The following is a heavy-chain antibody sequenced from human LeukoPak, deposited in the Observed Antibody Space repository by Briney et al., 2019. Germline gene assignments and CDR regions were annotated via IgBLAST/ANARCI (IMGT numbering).Heavy chain of an antibody. Sequence: GGSLRLSCAVSGFTFSGDWMHWVRQAPGKGLFWVSGISAGGGSTYYADSVKGRFSISRDNSRNTLYLQMNSLRAEDTAVYYCAKDAAGPEYWGQGTLVTVSS. V-gene: IGHV3-23*01. CDR1: GFTFSGDW. CDR3: AKDAAGPEY. D-gene: IGHD6-13*01. CDR2: ISAGGGST. J-gene: IGHJ4*02.